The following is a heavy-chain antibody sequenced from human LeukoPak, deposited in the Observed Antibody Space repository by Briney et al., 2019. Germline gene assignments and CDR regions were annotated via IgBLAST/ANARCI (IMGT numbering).Heavy chain of an antibody. D-gene: IGHD6-19*01. J-gene: IGHJ4*02. CDR2: INLNGGSK. CDR1: GFTFDDYG. Sequence: GGSLRLSCAASGFTFDDYGMSWVRQAPGKGLEWVSGINLNGGSKGYADSVKGRFTISRDNAKNSLYLQMNSLRAEDTALYYCARNWASRIAVAGPYYFDYWGQGTLVTVSS. CDR3: ARNWASRIAVAGPYYFDY. V-gene: IGHV3-20*04.